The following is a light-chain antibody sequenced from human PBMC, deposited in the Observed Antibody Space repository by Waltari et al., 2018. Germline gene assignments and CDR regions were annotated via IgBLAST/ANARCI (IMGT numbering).Light chain of an antibody. V-gene: IGLV3-25*03. CDR2: KDM. CDR3: QSADISGTEV. CDR1: ALPKQY. Sequence: SSELTQPPSVSVSPGQTARITCSGDALPKQYVYWYQQKPGQAPVLVIYKDMERPSGIPERFSASTAGTTVTLTISGVQAEDEADDYCQSADISGTEVFGGGTKLTVL. J-gene: IGLJ3*02.